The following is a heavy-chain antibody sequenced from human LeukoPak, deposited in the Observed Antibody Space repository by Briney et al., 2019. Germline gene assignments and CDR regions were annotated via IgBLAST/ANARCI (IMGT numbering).Heavy chain of an antibody. Sequence: ASVKVSCKASGGTFSSYAISWVRQAPGQGLEWMGGIIPIFGTANYAQKFQGRVTITADESTSTAYMELSSLRSEDTAVYYCARDLPGGYCSSTSCSWGQGTLVTVSS. D-gene: IGHD2-2*01. CDR1: GGTFSSYA. CDR3: ARDLPGGYCSSTSCS. J-gene: IGHJ4*02. V-gene: IGHV1-69*13. CDR2: IIPIFGTA.